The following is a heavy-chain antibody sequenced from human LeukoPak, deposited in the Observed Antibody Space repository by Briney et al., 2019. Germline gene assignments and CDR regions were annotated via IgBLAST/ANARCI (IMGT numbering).Heavy chain of an antibody. J-gene: IGHJ4*02. CDR2: ISSNGGST. V-gene: IGHV3-64*01. CDR1: GFTFSSYA. Sequence: GGSLRLSCAASGFTFSSYAMHWVRQAPGKGLEYVSAISSNGGSTHYANSVKGRFTISRDNSKNTLYLQMGSLRAEDMAVYYCARGGTTVTTMGDYWGQGTLVTVSS. CDR3: ARGGTTVTTMGDY. D-gene: IGHD4-17*01.